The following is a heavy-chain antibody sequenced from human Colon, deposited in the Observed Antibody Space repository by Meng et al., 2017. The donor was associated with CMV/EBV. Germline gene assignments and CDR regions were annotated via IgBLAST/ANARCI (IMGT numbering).Heavy chain of an antibody. CDR3: ARVQAKKYDYDSSGYSYYYGVDV. Sequence: GGSLRLSCEASGFIFSSYPMHWVRQAPGKGLEWLAVISYDGGNEYYADSVRGRFTISRDNSENRVFLQMNGLRPEDTAVYYCARVQAKKYDYDSSGYSYYYGVDVWGQGTTVTVSS. V-gene: IGHV3-30-3*01. CDR1: GFIFSSYP. CDR2: ISYDGGNE. D-gene: IGHD3-22*01. J-gene: IGHJ6*02.